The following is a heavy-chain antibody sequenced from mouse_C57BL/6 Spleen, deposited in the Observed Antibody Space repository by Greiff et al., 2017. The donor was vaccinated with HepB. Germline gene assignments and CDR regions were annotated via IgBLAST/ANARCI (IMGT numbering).Heavy chain of an antibody. CDR3: ARFHWYFDV. CDR1: GFNFTDYY. Sequence: EVKLMESGGGLVQPGGSLSLSCAASGFNFTDYYMSWVRQPPGKALEWLGFIRNKANGYTTEYSASVKGRFTISRDNSQSILYLQMNALRAEDSATYYCARFHWYFDVWGTGTTVTVSS. CDR2: IRNKANGYTT. V-gene: IGHV7-3*01. J-gene: IGHJ1*03.